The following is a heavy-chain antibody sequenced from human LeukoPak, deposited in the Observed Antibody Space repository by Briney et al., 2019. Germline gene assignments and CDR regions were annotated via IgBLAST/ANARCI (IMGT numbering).Heavy chain of an antibody. D-gene: IGHD1-26*01. V-gene: IGHV1-8*01. Sequence: GASVKVSCKASGYTFTSYDINWVRQATGPGLEWMGWMNPQSGYTGYAQKFQGRATMTRDTSISTAYMELGSLRSEDTAMYYCARVIGSIDYWGQGTLVTVSS. J-gene: IGHJ4*02. CDR2: MNPQSGYT. CDR1: GYTFTSYD. CDR3: ARVIGSIDY.